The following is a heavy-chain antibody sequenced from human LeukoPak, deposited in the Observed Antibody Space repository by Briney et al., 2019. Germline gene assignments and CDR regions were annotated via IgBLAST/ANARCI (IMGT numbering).Heavy chain of an antibody. CDR2: ISAYNGNT. CDR1: GYTFTGYY. V-gene: IGHV1-18*04. J-gene: IGHJ5*02. Sequence: EASVKVSCKASGYTFTGYYMHWVRQAPGQGLEWMGWISAYNGNTNYAQKLQGRVTMTTDTSTSTAYMELRSLRSDDTAVYYCASLYNWNEGYWFDPWGQGTLVTVSS. D-gene: IGHD1-20*01. CDR3: ASLYNWNEGYWFDP.